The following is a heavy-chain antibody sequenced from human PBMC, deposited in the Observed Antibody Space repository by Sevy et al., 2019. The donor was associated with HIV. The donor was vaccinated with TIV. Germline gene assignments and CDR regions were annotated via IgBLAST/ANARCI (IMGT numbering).Heavy chain of an antibody. CDR2: TYYRSKWYN. J-gene: IGHJ6*03. V-gene: IGHV6-1*01. Sequence: KQSQTLSLTCAISGDSVSSNSAAWNWIRQSPSRGLEWLGRTYYRSKWYNDYAVSGKSRITINPDTSKNQFSLQLNSVTPEDTAVYYCARDRAAAGIPFFNYYNMDVWGKGTTVTVSS. D-gene: IGHD6-13*01. CDR3: ARDRAAAGIPFFNYYNMDV. CDR1: GDSVSSNSAA.